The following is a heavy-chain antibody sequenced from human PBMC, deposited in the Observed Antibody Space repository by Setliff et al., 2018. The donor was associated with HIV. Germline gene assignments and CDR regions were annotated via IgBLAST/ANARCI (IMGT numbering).Heavy chain of an antibody. CDR2: ILSTGERT. Sequence: RLSCAASGFTFSNYATSWVRQAPGEGLEWVSAILSTGERTFYADSVKGRFTISRDNSKNTVYLQMNSLRAEDTAEYYCAKELAASGLGYFDSWGRGILVTVSS. J-gene: IGHJ4*02. CDR3: AKELAASGLGYFDS. CDR1: GFTFSNYA. D-gene: IGHD3-22*01. V-gene: IGHV3-23*01.